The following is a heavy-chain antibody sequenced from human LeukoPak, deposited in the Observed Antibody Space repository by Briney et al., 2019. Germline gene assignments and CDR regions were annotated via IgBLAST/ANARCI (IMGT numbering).Heavy chain of an antibody. CDR1: GYTFTSYA. J-gene: IGHJ4*02. V-gene: IGHV1-3*01. CDR3: ARDVCSSTSCYATFDY. D-gene: IGHD2-2*01. Sequence: ASVKVSCKASGYTFTSYAMHWGRQGPGPRLEWVGWRSACNGNTKYSQKFQGRVTITRDTSASTAYMELSSLRSEDTAVYYCARDVCSSTSCYATFDYWGQGTLVTVSS. CDR2: RSACNGNT.